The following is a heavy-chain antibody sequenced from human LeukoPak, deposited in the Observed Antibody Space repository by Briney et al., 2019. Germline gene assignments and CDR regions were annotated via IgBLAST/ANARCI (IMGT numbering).Heavy chain of an antibody. CDR1: GFTVSSNS. V-gene: IGHV3-53*01. CDR2: IYSAGST. D-gene: IGHD6-13*01. J-gene: IGHJ4*02. CDR3: ASSKGSWRTYFDY. Sequence: GGSLRLSCTVSGFTVSSNSMSWVRQAPGKGLEWVSFIYSAGSTHYSDSVKGRFTISIDNSKNTLYLQMNSLRAEDTAIYYCASSKGSWRTYFDYWGQGTLVTVSS.